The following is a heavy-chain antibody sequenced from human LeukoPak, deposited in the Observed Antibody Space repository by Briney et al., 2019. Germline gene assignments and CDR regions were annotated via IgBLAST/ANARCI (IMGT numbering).Heavy chain of an antibody. J-gene: IGHJ4*02. CDR2: ISSSSSYI. CDR3: ARRFTGSAWFPLGY. D-gene: IGHD6-19*01. V-gene: IGHV3-21*01. Sequence: GGSLRLSCAASGFTFSTYSMNWIRQAPGKGLEWVSSISSSSSYIHYADSVKGRFTISRDNAKNSLFLQTNSLRVEDTAVYYCARRFTGSAWFPLGYWGQGTLVTVSS. CDR1: GFTFSTYS.